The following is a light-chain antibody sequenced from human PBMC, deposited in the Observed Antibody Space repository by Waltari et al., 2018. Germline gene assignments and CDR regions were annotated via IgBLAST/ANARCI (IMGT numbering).Light chain of an antibody. CDR1: SSDVGSYNS. CDR3: SSQSSNNVVL. V-gene: IGLV2-14*03. Sequence: QSALTQPASVSGSPGQSITISCTGTSSDVGSYNSVSWYQDPPGQGPKVIIYDVSDRPSGVSARFSGSKSGNTASLTISGLQAEDEADYYCSSQSSNNVVLFGGGTKVTVL. CDR2: DVS. J-gene: IGLJ3*02.